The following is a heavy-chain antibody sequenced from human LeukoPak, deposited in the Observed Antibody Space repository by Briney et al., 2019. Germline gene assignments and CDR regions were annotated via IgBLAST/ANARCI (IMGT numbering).Heavy chain of an antibody. CDR2: IYYSGNT. CDR1: GGSISNYY. CDR3: ARERRISIFGVVHYYMDV. V-gene: IGHV4-59*01. Sequence: SSETLSLTCSVSGGSISNYYWSWIRQPPGKGLEWIGYIYYSGNTNYNPSLKSRVTISVDTSKNQFSLKLSSVTAADTAVYYCARERRISIFGVVHYYMDVWGEGTMVTVSS. J-gene: IGHJ6*03. D-gene: IGHD3-3*01.